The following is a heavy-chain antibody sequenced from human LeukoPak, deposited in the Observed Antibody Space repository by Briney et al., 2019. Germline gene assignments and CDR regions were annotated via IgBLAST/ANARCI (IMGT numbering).Heavy chain of an antibody. J-gene: IGHJ6*03. D-gene: IGHD3-10*01. CDR3: ARGITMVRGVMGMDV. CDR2: INSDGGTT. CDR1: GFTFGTYW. Sequence: PGGSLRLSCGASGFTFGTYWMHWVRQAPGKGLVWVSGINSDGGTTTYADSVKGRFTISRDNAKNSLYLQMNSLRAEDTAVYYCARGITMVRGVMGMDVWGKGTTVTVSS. V-gene: IGHV3-74*01.